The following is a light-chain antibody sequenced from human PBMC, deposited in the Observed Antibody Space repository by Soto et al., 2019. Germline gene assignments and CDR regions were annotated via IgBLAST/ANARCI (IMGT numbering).Light chain of an antibody. J-gene: IGLJ2*01. CDR3: CSYAGSSTYVV. V-gene: IGLV2-23*01. Sequence: QSALTQPASVSGSPGQSITISCTGTTSDVGSYNLVSWYLQLAGKAPKLMIYEGSKRPSGVSNRFSGSKSGNTASLTISGLQAEYEADYYCCSYAGSSTYVVFGGGTKLTVL. CDR2: EGS. CDR1: TSDVGSYNL.